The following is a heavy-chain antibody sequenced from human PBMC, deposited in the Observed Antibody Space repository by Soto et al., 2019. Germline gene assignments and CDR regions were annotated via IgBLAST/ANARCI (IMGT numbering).Heavy chain of an antibody. Sequence: PSETLSLTCTVSGGSISSYYWSWIRQSPGKGLEWIGYIYYSGNIYYSGNTNYNPSLKSRLTISIDTSKDQFSLKLTSVTVADTAVYFCARDGRLMLRGFSFYNGMDVWGQGTTVTVSS. J-gene: IGHJ6*02. CDR2: IYYSGNIYYSGNT. V-gene: IGHV4-59*01. D-gene: IGHD3-10*01. CDR3: ARDGRLMLRGFSFYNGMDV. CDR1: GGSISSYY.